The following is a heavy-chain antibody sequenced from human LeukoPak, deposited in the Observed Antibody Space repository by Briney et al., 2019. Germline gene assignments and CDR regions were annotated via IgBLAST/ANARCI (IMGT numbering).Heavy chain of an antibody. CDR3: ARVGGSWPHYYFDS. CDR1: GGFISSNSAY. V-gene: IGHV4-39*07. J-gene: IGHJ4*02. Sequence: PSETLSLTCTVSGGFISSNSAYWSWIRQPPGKALEWIGNIYYSGTTYYNPSLQSRVIMSVDTSNNQFSLKLTSVTAADTAVYYCARVGGSWPHYYFDSWGRGTLVTVSS. CDR2: IYYSGTT. D-gene: IGHD6-13*01.